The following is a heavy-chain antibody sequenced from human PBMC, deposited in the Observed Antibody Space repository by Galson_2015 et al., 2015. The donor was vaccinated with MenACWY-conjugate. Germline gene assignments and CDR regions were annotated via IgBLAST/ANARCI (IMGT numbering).Heavy chain of an antibody. V-gene: IGHV1-69*06. CDR1: GGTFRNYG. CDR2: IIPIYGTV. J-gene: IGHJ4*02. Sequence: SVKVSCKASGGTFRNYGVSWARQAPGQGLEWMGVIIPIYGTVNYAQKFQGRVTITADKSTNTAYMDLSSLTSDDTAVYYCARETGLVLEWQRFRGVCDCWGQGTLVTVVS. D-gene: IGHD5-12*01. CDR3: ARETGLVLEWQRFRGVCDC.